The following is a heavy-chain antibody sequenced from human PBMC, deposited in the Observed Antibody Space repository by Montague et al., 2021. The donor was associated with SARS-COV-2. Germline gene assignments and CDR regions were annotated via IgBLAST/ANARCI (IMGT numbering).Heavy chain of an antibody. CDR3: ARGYYDILTGYLDGFDI. D-gene: IGHD3-9*01. J-gene: IGHJ3*02. CDR1: GFSLSTSGMC. V-gene: IGHV2-70*11. CDR2: IDWDDDK. Sequence: ALVKPTQTLTLTCTFSGFSLSTSGMCVSWIRQPPGKALEWLARIDWDDDKYYSPSLKTRLTISKDTSKNQVVLTMTNMDPVDTATYYCARGYYDILTGYLDGFDIWGQGTLVTVSS.